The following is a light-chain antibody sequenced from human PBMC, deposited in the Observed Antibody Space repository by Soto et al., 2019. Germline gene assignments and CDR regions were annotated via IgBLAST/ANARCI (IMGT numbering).Light chain of an antibody. CDR3: QKYNSAPLT. CDR2: AAS. CDR1: QGIGGY. Sequence: DIXMTQSPSSLSASLGDRVTITCRASQGIGGYLAWFQQKPGKVPKLLIYAASTLQSGVPSRFSGSGSGTDFTLTISSLQPENFATYYCQKYNSAPLTFGGGTKVDIK. V-gene: IGKV1-27*01. J-gene: IGKJ4*01.